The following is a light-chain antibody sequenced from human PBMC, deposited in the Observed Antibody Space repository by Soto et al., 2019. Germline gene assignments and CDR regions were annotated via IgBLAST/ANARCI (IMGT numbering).Light chain of an antibody. J-gene: IGKJ4*01. CDR1: QSISSY. V-gene: IGKV1-39*01. CDR2: AAS. Sequence: DIQMTQSPSSLSASVGDRVTITCRASQSISSYLNWYLQKPGKAPKLLIYAASSLQSGVPSRFSGSGSGTDFTLTIISLQPEDFATYYCQQSYSTPLTFGGGTKVEIK. CDR3: QQSYSTPLT.